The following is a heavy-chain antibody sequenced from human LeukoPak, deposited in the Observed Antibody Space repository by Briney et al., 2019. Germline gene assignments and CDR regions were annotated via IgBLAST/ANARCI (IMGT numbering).Heavy chain of an antibody. CDR2: IKQDGSEK. CDR1: GFSFDTYW. J-gene: IGHJ4*02. Sequence: PGGSLRLSCAVSGFSFDTYWMTWVRQAPGKGLEWVANIKQDGSEKYYVDSVKGRFTISRDNAKNSLYLQMNSLRAEDTAVYYCATPIQSGRDYWGQGTLVTVSS. CDR3: ATPIQSGRDY. D-gene: IGHD2-2*02. V-gene: IGHV3-7*01.